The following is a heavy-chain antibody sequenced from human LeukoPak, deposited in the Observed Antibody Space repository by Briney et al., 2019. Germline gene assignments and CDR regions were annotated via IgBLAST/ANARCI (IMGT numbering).Heavy chain of an antibody. J-gene: IGHJ4*02. Sequence: GGSLRLSCAASGFTFSSYSMNWVRQAPGKGLEWVSYISSSSSTIYYADSVKGRFTISRDNAKNSLCLQMNSLRAEDTAVYYCARVTIFAYWGQGTLVTVSS. CDR1: GFTFSSYS. CDR3: ARVTIFAY. V-gene: IGHV3-48*01. D-gene: IGHD3-3*01. CDR2: ISSSSSTI.